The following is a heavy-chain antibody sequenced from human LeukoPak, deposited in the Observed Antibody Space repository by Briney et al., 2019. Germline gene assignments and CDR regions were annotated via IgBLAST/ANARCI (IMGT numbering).Heavy chain of an antibody. Sequence: PSETLSLTCTVSGGSISSYYWGWIRQPPGKGLEWIGYIYYSGSTNHNPSLKSRVTISVDTSKNQFSLKLSSVTAADTAVYYCARVSDSGSYYPSFDYWGQGTLVTVSS. J-gene: IGHJ4*02. D-gene: IGHD1-26*01. CDR2: IYYSGST. V-gene: IGHV4-59*01. CDR1: GGSISSYY. CDR3: ARVSDSGSYYPSFDY.